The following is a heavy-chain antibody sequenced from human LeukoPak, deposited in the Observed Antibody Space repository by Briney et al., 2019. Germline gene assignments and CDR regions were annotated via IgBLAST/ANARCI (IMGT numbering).Heavy chain of an antibody. CDR2: MYYSGST. CDR3: AGGYDSSGYAFEI. J-gene: IGHJ3*02. V-gene: IGHV4-39*01. CDR1: GGSISSSSYY. D-gene: IGHD3-22*01. Sequence: PSETLSLTCTVPGGSISSSSYYCGWIRQPPGKGLEWIGSMYYSGSTYYNPSLKSRVTISVDTSKNQFTLKLSSVTAADTAVYYCAGGYDSSGYAFEIWGQGTMVTVSS.